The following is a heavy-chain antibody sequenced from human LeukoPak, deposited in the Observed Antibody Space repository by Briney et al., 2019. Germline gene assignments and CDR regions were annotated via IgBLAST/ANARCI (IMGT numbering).Heavy chain of an antibody. D-gene: IGHD3-10*01. CDR3: ATMLRGSGTYYNFVS. CDR2: IYYSGST. CDR1: GGSISSGGCY. Sequence: SETLSRTCTVAGGSISSGGCYWCWSRQHPGKGLEGIGYIYYSGSTYSNPSLKSRVTISVDTSKNQFSLKLSSVTAADTAVYYCATMLRGSGTYYNFVSWGQGTLVTVSS. V-gene: IGHV4-31*03. J-gene: IGHJ4*02.